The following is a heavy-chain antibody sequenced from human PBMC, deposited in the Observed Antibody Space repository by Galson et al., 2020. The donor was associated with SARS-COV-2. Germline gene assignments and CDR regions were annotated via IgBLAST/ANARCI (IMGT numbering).Heavy chain of an antibody. D-gene: IGHD6-19*01. CDR3: AKHPHSSGWVHDAFDI. CDR2: ISGSGGST. V-gene: IGHV3-23*01. J-gene: IGHJ3*02. CDR1: GFTFSSYA. Sequence: GGSLRLSCAASGFTFSSYAMSWVRQAPGKGLEWVSAISGSGGSTYYADSVKGRFTISRDNSKNTLYLQMNSLRAEDTAVYYCAKHPHSSGWVHDAFDIWGQGTMVTVSS.